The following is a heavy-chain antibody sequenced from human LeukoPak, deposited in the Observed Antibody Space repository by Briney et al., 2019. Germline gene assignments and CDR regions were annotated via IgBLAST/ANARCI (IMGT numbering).Heavy chain of an antibody. V-gene: IGHV3-23*01. CDR3: AKDGVVVVSNWLDP. CDR2: ISGSGGST. Sequence: GGSLRLSCAASGFTFSSYAMSWVRPAPGKGLEWVSAISGSGGSTYYADSVKCRFTISRDNSKSTLYLQINSLRAEDTAVYYCAKDGVVVVSNWLDPWGQGTLVTVSS. CDR1: GFTFSSYA. D-gene: IGHD3-22*01. J-gene: IGHJ5*02.